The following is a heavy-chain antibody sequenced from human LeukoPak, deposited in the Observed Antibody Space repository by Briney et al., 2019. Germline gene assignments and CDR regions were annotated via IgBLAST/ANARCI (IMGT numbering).Heavy chain of an antibody. V-gene: IGHV5-51*01. CDR2: IYPGDSDT. D-gene: IGHD3-9*01. CDR3: ASNYDILTGPFDP. J-gene: IGHJ5*02. Sequence: GESLKISCKGSGYSFTSCWIGWVRQMPGKGLEWMGIIYPGDSDTRYSPSFQGQVTISADKSISTAYLQWSSLKASDTAMYYCASNYDILTGPFDPWGQGTLVTVSS. CDR1: GYSFTSCW.